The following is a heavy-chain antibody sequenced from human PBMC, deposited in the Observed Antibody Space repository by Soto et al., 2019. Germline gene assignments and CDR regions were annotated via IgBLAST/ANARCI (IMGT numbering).Heavy chain of an antibody. Sequence: QVQLKEPGPGLVKPSETLSLTCTVSGGSISSYYWSWIRHPPGKGLEWIGYIYYSGGTKYNPSLKCRVTISVDTSTPQVPRKLSSVTSADTAVYYCARRDGGTFDYWGQGTLVPVSS. D-gene: IGHD1-26*01. J-gene: IGHJ4*02. CDR3: ARRDGGTFDY. V-gene: IGHV4-59*08. CDR2: IYYSGGT. CDR1: GGSISSYY.